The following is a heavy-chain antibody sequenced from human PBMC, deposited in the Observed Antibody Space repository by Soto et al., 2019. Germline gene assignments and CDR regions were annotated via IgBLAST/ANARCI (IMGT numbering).Heavy chain of an antibody. CDR3: ARQRFGSFSGSYVFDL. J-gene: IGHJ5*02. CDR2: ISSNSDSI. CDR1: GFSFEIYH. Sequence: EMQLVESGGGLVKPGGSLRLSCEASGFSFEIYHMNWVRQAPGKGLEWVSSISSNSDSIFYGDSVKGRFIISRDNAKNSLFLQMHNLSGDDTAVYYCARQRFGSFSGSYVFDLWGQGTPVTVSS. D-gene: IGHD3-16*01. V-gene: IGHV3-21*01.